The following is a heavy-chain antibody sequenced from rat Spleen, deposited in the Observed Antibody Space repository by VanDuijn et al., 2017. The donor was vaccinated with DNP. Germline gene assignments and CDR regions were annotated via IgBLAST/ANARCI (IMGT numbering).Heavy chain of an antibody. CDR1: GFTFNNYW. Sequence: EVQLVESGGGLVQPGRSLKLSCVASGFTFNNYWMTWIRQVPGKGLEWVASITSSGGSTYYPDSVKGRFTISRDNAKNTLYLQMNSLRSEDTATYYCARVYGGYSEPHFDYWGQGVMVTVSS. CDR2: ITSSGGST. CDR3: ARVYGGYSEPHFDY. J-gene: IGHJ2*01. D-gene: IGHD1-11*01. V-gene: IGHV5-31*01.